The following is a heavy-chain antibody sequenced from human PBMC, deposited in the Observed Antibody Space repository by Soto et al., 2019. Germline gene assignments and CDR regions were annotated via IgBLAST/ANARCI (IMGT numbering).Heavy chain of an antibody. Sequence: QIQLVQSGAEVKKAGASVKVSCKASGYTSTNYGISWVRQAPGQGLEWLGWISAYNDNTNYAQKFQGRVTVTTDTSTRTAYMELGRLTSDDTAVYYCEREGYYYGSGSYSPPRYYGMDVWGQGTTVTVFS. CDR3: EREGYYYGSGSYSPPRYYGMDV. CDR2: ISAYNDNT. D-gene: IGHD3-10*01. J-gene: IGHJ6*02. CDR1: GYTSTNYG. V-gene: IGHV1-18*01.